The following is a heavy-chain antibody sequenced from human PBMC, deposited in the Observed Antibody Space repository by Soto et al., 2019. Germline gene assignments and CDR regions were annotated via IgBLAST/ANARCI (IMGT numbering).Heavy chain of an antibody. CDR3: AREHVVPAAMGRAFDI. V-gene: IGHV1-46*03. D-gene: IGHD2-2*01. CDR1: GYTFTSCY. Sequence: ASVKVSCKASGYTFTSCYMHWVRQAPGQGLEWMGIINPSGGSTSYAQKFQGRVTMTRDTSTSTVYMELSSMRSEDTAVYYCAREHVVPAAMGRAFDIWGQGTMVTVSS. J-gene: IGHJ3*02. CDR2: INPSGGST.